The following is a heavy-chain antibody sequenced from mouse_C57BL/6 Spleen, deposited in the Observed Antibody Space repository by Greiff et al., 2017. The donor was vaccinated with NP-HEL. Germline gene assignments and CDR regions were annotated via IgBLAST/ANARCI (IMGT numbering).Heavy chain of an antibody. J-gene: IGHJ2*01. V-gene: IGHV5-4*01. CDR2: ISDGGSYT. D-gene: IGHD2-5*01. CDR3: AREARYSNPFDY. CDR1: GFTFSSYA. Sequence: EVHLVESGGGLVKPGGSLKLSCAASGFTFSSYAMSWVRQTPEKRLEWVATISDGGSYTYYPDNVKGRFTISRDNAKNNLYLQMSHLKSEDTAMYYCAREARYSNPFDYWGQGTTLTVSS.